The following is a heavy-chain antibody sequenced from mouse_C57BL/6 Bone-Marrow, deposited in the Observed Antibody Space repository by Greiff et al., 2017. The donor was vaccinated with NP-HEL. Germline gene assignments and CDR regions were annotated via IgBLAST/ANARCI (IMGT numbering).Heavy chain of an antibody. J-gene: IGHJ2*02. CDR3: ARWGY. V-gene: IGHV1-26*01. CDR2: INPNNGGT. Sequence: EVQLQQSGPELVKPGASVKISCKASGYTFTDYYMNWVKQSHGKSLEWIGAINPNNGGTSYNQKFKGKATLTVDKSTSTAYMELRSLTSEDSAVYYCARWGYWGQGTSLTVSS. CDR1: GYTFTDYY.